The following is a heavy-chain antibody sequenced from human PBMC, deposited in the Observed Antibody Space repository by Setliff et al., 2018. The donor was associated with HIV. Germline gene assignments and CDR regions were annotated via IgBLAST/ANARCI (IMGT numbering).Heavy chain of an antibody. CDR3: TTDLYDRSGYFQHNAFDI. V-gene: IGHV3-15*01. CDR2: IKSESDGGTT. D-gene: IGHD3-22*01. J-gene: IGHJ3*02. Sequence: KPGGSLRLSCAASGFTFSDAWMNWVRQAPGKGPEWVGRIKSESDGGTTDLAAPVKGRFTISRDDSDKTLYLQMNSLETEDTAMYYCTTDLYDRSGYFQHNAFDIWGQGTMVTVSS. CDR1: GFTFSDAW.